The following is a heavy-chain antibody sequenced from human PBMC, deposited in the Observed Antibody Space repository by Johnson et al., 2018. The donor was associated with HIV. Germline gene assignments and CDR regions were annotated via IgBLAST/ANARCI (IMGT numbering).Heavy chain of an antibody. CDR2: IRYDGSSK. Sequence: QMLLVESGGGLVQPGGSLRLSCVASGFTFSTYAMHWVRQAPGKGLEWVAFIRYDGSSKYYVDSVKGRFTISRDNSKNTLYLQMNSLRAEDTAVYYCARGLDSGSSWFGAFDIWGQGTMVTVSS. CDR1: GFTFSTYA. V-gene: IGHV3-30*02. D-gene: IGHD6-13*01. CDR3: ARGLDSGSSWFGAFDI. J-gene: IGHJ3*02.